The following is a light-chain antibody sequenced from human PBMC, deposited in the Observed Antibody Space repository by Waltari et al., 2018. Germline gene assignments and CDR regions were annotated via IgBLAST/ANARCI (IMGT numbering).Light chain of an antibody. Sequence: DIQVTQSPSTLSASVGDRVTITCRASQSIVVWLAWYQQKPGKAPRLLIYKASYLESGVPSRFSGSGSGTDFTLTISSLEPEDFAVYYCQQRSNWPLTFGGGTKVDIK. V-gene: IGKV1-5*03. J-gene: IGKJ4*01. CDR2: KAS. CDR1: QSIVVW. CDR3: QQRSNWPLT.